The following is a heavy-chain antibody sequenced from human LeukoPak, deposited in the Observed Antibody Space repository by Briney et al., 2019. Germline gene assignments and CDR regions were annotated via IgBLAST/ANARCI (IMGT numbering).Heavy chain of an antibody. CDR1: GFTFSSYG. CDR3: AKDRPIYCSGGSCYSEDFDY. Sequence: GGSLRLSCAASGFTFSSYGMHWVRQAPGKGLEWVAFIRYDGSNKYYAVSVKGRFTISRDNSKNTLYLQMNSLRAEDTAVYYCAKDRPIYCSGGSCYSEDFDYWGQGTLVTVSS. D-gene: IGHD2-15*01. CDR2: IRYDGSNK. J-gene: IGHJ4*02. V-gene: IGHV3-30*02.